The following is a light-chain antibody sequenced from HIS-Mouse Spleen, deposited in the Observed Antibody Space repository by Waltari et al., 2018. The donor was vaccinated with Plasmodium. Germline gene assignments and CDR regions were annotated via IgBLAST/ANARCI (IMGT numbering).Light chain of an antibody. CDR2: EVS. J-gene: IGLJ2*01. Sequence: QSALTQPPSASGSPGQSVTISCTGTSSDVGGYNYVSWYQQHPGKAPKLMIYEVSKRPSRVPELFSGSKAGNTASLTVSGLQAEDEADYYCSSYAGSNNLVFGGGTKLTVL. V-gene: IGLV2-8*01. CDR1: SSDVGGYNY. CDR3: SSYAGSNNLV.